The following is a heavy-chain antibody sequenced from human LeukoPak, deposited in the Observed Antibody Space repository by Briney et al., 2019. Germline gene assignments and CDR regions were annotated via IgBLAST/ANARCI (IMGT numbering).Heavy chain of an antibody. Sequence: GGSLRLSCAAPGFTFSSYAMSWVRQAPGKGLEWVSAISGSGGSTYYADSVKGRFTISRDNSKNTLYLQMNSLRAEDTAVYYCAKAGRRDIVVVPAASYYFDYWGQGTLVTVSS. J-gene: IGHJ4*02. V-gene: IGHV3-23*01. CDR2: ISGSGGST. D-gene: IGHD2-2*01. CDR1: GFTFSSYA. CDR3: AKAGRRDIVVVPAASYYFDY.